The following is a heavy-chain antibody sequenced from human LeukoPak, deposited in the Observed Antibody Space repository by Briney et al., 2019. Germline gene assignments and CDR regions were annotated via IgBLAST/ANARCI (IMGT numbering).Heavy chain of an antibody. CDR2: TYYRSKWYN. Sequence: SQTLSLTCAISGDSVSSNSAAWNWIRQSPSRGLEWLGRTYYRSKWYNDYAVSVKSRITINPDTSKNQFSLRLNSVTPEDTAVYYCARDRHCSSTSCYAGFDYWGQGTLVTVSS. V-gene: IGHV6-1*01. CDR3: ARDRHCSSTSCYAGFDY. J-gene: IGHJ4*02. D-gene: IGHD2-2*01. CDR1: GDSVSSNSAA.